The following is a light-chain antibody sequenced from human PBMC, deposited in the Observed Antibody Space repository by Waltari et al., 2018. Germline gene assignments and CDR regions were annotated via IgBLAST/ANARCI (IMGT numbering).Light chain of an antibody. CDR3: QQYNNWPPAGYT. CDR1: QSVSSN. J-gene: IGKJ2*01. Sequence: EIVMTQSPATLSVSPGERATLSCRASQSVSSNLAWYQQKPGQAPRLLIYGASTRATGIPARFSGSGSGTEFTLTISSLQSEDFAVYYCQQYNNWPPAGYTLGQGTKLEIK. V-gene: IGKV3-15*01. CDR2: GAS.